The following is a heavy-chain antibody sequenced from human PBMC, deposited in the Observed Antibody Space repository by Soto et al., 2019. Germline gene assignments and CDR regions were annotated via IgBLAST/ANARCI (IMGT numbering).Heavy chain of an antibody. J-gene: IGHJ6*04. CDR2: IYYSGST. D-gene: IGHD2-2*01. CDR1: GGSISSYY. Sequence: SETLSLTCTVSGGSISSYYWSWIRQPPGKGLEWIGYIYYSGSTNYNPSLKSRVTISVDTSKNQFSLKLSSVTAADTAVYYCARVGRYCSSTSCYDLEVWGKGTTVTVSS. CDR3: ARVGRYCSSTSCYDLEV. V-gene: IGHV4-59*08.